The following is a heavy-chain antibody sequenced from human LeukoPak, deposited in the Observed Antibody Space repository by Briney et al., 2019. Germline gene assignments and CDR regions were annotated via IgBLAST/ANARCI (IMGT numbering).Heavy chain of an antibody. CDR1: GGSFSGYY. V-gene: IGHV4-34*01. Sequence: SETLSLTCAVYGGSFSGYYWSWIRQPPGKGLEWIGEINHSGSTNYNPSLKSRVTISVDTSKNQFSLKLSSVTAADTAVYYCARGRSGYSYGYGNWFDPWGQETLVTVSS. CDR2: INHSGST. J-gene: IGHJ5*02. CDR3: ARGRSGYSYGYGNWFDP. D-gene: IGHD5-18*01.